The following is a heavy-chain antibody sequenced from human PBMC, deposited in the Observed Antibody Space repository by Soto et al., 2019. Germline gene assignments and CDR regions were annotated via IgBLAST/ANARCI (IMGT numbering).Heavy chain of an antibody. CDR3: ARIADCSTTSCSFPSSFHLPGYSYYYGLYV. CDR1: GYTFTSYG. Sequence: ASVKVSCKASGYTFTSYGISWVRQAPGQGLEWVGWTSAYNGNSNYAQKYHGRVTMTTDTSTSTAYMEMSSLRSDDTAVYYCARIADCSTTSCSFPSSFHLPGYSYYYGLYVWG. CDR2: TSAYNGNS. D-gene: IGHD2-2*01. V-gene: IGHV1-18*01. J-gene: IGHJ6*02.